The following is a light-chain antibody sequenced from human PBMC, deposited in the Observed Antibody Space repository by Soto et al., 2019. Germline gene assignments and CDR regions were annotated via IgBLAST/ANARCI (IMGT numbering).Light chain of an antibody. CDR2: AYT. CDR1: SSNIGSNYD. Sequence: QAVVTQPPSVSGAPGQTVTISCAGTSSNIGSNYDVHWYQHLPGTAPKLLIFAYTNRPSGVPDRFSGSKSGTSASLAITGFQSEDEAAYYCQSYDSDLSAWVFGGGTKLTVL. V-gene: IGLV1-40*01. J-gene: IGLJ3*02. CDR3: QSYDSDLSAWV.